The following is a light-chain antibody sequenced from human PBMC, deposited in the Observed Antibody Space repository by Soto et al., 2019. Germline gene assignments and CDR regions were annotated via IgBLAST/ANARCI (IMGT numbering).Light chain of an antibody. V-gene: IGLV1-51*01. Sequence: QSVLTQPPLVSAAPGQKVTISCSGSGSNIGNNFVSWYQQFPGTAPKLLIYDNNKRPSGIPDRFSGSKSGTSATLGITGLQTGDEADYYCGTWDNSLSAYVFGAGTKVTVL. J-gene: IGLJ1*01. CDR1: GSNIGNNF. CDR2: DNN. CDR3: GTWDNSLSAYV.